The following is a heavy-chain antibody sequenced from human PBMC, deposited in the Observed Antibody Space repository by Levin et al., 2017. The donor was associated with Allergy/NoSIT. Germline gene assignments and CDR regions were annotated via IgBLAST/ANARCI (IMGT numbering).Heavy chain of an antibody. CDR1: GFTFGDYA. CDR3: TRDDFRPGPYFDY. CDR2: IRSKAYGGTT. Sequence: PGGSLRLSCTASGFTFGDYAMSWFRQAPGKGLEWVSFIRSKAYGGTTEYAASVKGRFTISRDDSKGIAYLQMNSLKTEDTAVYYCTRDDFRPGPYFDYWGQGPLVTVSS. V-gene: IGHV3-49*03. J-gene: IGHJ4*02. D-gene: IGHD3-3*01.